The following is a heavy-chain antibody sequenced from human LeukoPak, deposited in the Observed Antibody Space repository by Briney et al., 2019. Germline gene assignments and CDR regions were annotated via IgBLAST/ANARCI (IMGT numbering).Heavy chain of an antibody. J-gene: IGHJ4*02. D-gene: IGHD3-10*01. Sequence: QPGRSLRLSCAASGFTFSSYGMHWVRQAPGKGLEWVAVISYDGSNKYYADSVKGRFTISRDNSKNTLYLEMNSLRAEDTAVYYCAKDIGSYYDYWGQGILVTVSS. CDR1: GFTFSSYG. V-gene: IGHV3-30*18. CDR2: ISYDGSNK. CDR3: AKDIGSYYDY.